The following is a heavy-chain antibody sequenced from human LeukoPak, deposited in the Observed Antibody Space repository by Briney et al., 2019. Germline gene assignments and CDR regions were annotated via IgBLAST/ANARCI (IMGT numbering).Heavy chain of an antibody. CDR1: GFTFSSYG. J-gene: IGHJ6*02. CDR2: IWYDGSNK. V-gene: IGHV3-33*01. CDR3: ARVADRAPLGVYYYYGMDV. Sequence: GGSLRLSCAASGFTFSSYGMHWVRQAPGKGLEWVAVIWYDGSNKYYADSVKGRFTISRDNSKNTLYLQMNSLRAEDTAVYYCARVADRAPLGVYYYYGMDVWGQGTTATVSS. D-gene: IGHD3-16*01.